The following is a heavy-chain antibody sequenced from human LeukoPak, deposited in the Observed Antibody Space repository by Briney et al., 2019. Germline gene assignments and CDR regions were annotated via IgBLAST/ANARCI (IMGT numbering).Heavy chain of an antibody. V-gene: IGHV3-53*01. CDR3: ARDDRGYTDAFDI. D-gene: IGHD5-18*01. CDR1: GFTVSSNY. J-gene: IGHJ3*02. CDR2: IYSGGST. Sequence: PGGSLRLSCAASGFTVSSNYMSWVRQAPGKGLEWVSVIYSGGSTYYADSVKGRFTISRDNSKNTLYLQMNSLRAEDTAVYYCARDDRGYTDAFDIWGQGTMVTVSP.